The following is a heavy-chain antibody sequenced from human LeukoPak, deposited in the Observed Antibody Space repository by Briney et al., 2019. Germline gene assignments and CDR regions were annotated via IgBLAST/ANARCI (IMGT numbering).Heavy chain of an antibody. D-gene: IGHD1-26*01. CDR1: GGSISSSSYY. CDR3: ARSRVGTFDY. Sequence: SETLSLTCTVSGGSISSSSYYWGWIRQPPGKGLEWIGSIYYSGSTYYNPSLKGRVTISVDTSKNQFSLKLSSVTAADTAVYYCARSRVGTFDYWGQGTLVTVSS. J-gene: IGHJ4*02. CDR2: IYYSGST. V-gene: IGHV4-39*07.